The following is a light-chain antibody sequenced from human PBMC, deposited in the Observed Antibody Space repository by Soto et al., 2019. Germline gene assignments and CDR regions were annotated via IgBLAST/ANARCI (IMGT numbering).Light chain of an antibody. CDR1: SSNIGAGYD. CDR2: GNS. J-gene: IGLJ2*01. Sequence: QSVLTQPTSVSGAPGQRVTISCTGSSSNIGAGYDVHWYQPLPGTDPKLLIYGNSNRPSGVPDRFSGSKSGTSASLAITGLQAEDEADYYCQSYDSSLSGSGVFGGGTKLTVL. V-gene: IGLV1-40*01. CDR3: QSYDSSLSGSGV.